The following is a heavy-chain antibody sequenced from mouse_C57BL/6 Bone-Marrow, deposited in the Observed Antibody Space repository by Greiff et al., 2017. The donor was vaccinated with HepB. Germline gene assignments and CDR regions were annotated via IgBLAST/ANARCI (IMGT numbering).Heavy chain of an antibody. CDR1: GYAFSSYW. J-gene: IGHJ2*01. CDR2: IYPGDGDT. CDR3: ASIDSSGYGYFDY. Sequence: QVQLKESGAELVKPGASVKISCKASGYAFSSYWMNWVKQRPGKGLEWIGQIYPGDGDTNYNGKFKGKATLTADKSSSTAYMQLSSLTSEDSAVYFCASIDSSGYGYFDYWGQGTTLTVSS. D-gene: IGHD3-2*02. V-gene: IGHV1-80*01.